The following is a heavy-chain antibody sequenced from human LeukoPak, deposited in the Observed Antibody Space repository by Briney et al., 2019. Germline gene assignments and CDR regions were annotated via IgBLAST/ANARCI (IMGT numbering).Heavy chain of an antibody. CDR1: GFVFSSYG. V-gene: IGHV3-30*03. CDR2: ISSDGSNK. D-gene: IGHD5-12*01. CDR3: ARRRGSHSFDI. Sequence: PGGSLRLSCAASGFVFSSYGMHWVRQAPGKGLEWVAVISSDGSNKYYADSVKGRFTISRDNSKNTLDLQMNSLRVEDTAVYYCARRRGSHSFDIWGQGTMVTVSS. J-gene: IGHJ3*02.